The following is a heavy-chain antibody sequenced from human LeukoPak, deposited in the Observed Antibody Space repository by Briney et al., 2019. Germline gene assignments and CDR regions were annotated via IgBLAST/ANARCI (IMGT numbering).Heavy chain of an antibody. J-gene: IGHJ4*02. CDR3: AREAWLQSYFDY. CDR2: IIPIFGTA. V-gene: IGHV1-69*13. D-gene: IGHD5-24*01. Sequence: ASVKVSCKASGDTFSSYAISWVRQAPGQGLEWMGGIIPIFGTANYAQKFQGRVTITADESTSTAYMELSSLRSEDTAVYYCAREAWLQSYFDYWGQGTLVTVSS. CDR1: GDTFSSYA.